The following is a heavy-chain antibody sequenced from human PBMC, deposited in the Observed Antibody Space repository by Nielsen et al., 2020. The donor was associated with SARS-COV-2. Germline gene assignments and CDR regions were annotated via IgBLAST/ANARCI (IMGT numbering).Heavy chain of an antibody. D-gene: IGHD2-2*01. CDR2: LHTDGST. J-gene: IGHJ4*02. Sequence: GESLKISCAASGFTVSGHYMSWVRQAPGKGLEWVSVLHTDGSTEYADSVKGRFTISRDNSKNTMYLQMNSLRVEDTAMYYCARDSDCSTTSCYFDYWGQGTLVTVSP. CDR1: GFTVSGHY. CDR3: ARDSDCSTTSCYFDY. V-gene: IGHV3-53*01.